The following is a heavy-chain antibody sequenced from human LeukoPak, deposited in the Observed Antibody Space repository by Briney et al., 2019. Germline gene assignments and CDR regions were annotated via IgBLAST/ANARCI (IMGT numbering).Heavy chain of an antibody. V-gene: IGHV3-30*18. CDR3: AKDQPFHGY. CDR1: GFTFSSYG. CDR2: ISYDGSNK. D-gene: IGHD2-2*01. J-gene: IGHJ4*02. Sequence: PGGSLRLSCAASGFTFSSYGVHWVRHAPGKGLEWVAVISYDGSNKYYADSVKGRFTISRDNSKNTLYLQMNSLRAEDTAVYYCAKDQPFHGYWGQGTLVTVSS.